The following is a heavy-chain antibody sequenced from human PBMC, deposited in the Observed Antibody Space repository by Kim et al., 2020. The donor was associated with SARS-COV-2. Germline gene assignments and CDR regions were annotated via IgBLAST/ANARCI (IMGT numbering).Heavy chain of an antibody. Sequence: GGSLRLSCAASGFSFSGHWMNWVRQAPGKGLEWVAIIQQDGSEKYYGDSVEGRFTVSRDNAKDLLYLQMNGLRVEDTAVYYCVRGSGWLGDYWDQGTLVTVSS. J-gene: IGHJ4*02. D-gene: IGHD6-25*01. V-gene: IGHV3-7*03. CDR2: IQQDGSEK. CDR1: GFSFSGHW. CDR3: VRGSGWLGDY.